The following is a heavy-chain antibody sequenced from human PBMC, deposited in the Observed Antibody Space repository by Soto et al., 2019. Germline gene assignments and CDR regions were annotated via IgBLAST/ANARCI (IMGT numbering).Heavy chain of an antibody. CDR1: GGSFSGYC. CDR2: INHSGST. D-gene: IGHD2-2*01. CDR3: ARGPQIVVVPAAIRWFDP. Sequence: PSETLSLTCAVYGGSFSGYCWSWIRQPPGKGLEWIGEINHSGSTNYNPSLKSRVTISVDTSKNQFSLKLSSVTAADTAVYYCARGPQIVVVPAAIRWFDPGGQGTLVTVS. V-gene: IGHV4-34*01. J-gene: IGHJ5*02.